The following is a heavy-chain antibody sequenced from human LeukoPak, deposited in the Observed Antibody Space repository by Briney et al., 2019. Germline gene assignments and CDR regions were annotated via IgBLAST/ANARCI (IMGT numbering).Heavy chain of an antibody. CDR1: GGSISSSSYY. J-gene: IGHJ6*02. CDR2: IYYSGST. Sequence: SETLSLTCTVSGGSISSSSYYWGWIRQPPGKGLEWIGSIYYSGSTYYNPSLKSRVTISVDTSKNQFSLKLSSVTAADTAVYYCARGRIVTWTYSGYGGSTYGMDVWGQGTTVTVSS. V-gene: IGHV4-39*07. CDR3: ARGRIVTWTYSGYGGSTYGMDV. D-gene: IGHD5-12*01.